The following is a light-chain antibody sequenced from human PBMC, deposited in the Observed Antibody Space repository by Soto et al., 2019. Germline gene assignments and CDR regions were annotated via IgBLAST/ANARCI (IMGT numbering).Light chain of an antibody. CDR3: LQYGTPWWT. CDR1: QSVPANY. J-gene: IGKJ1*01. V-gene: IGKV3-20*01. Sequence: EIVLTQSPGPLSLSPGERVTLSCGASQSVPANYLAWYQPKPGQAPRLLIYGASNRATGIPDRFSGSGSGTGFTLTVSRLEPEDFAVYFCLQYGTPWWTFGQGARVEIK. CDR2: GAS.